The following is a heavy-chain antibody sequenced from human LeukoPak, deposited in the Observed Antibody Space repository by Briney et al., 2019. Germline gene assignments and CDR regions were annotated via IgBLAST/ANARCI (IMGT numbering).Heavy chain of an antibody. CDR3: AIESGSGYYRYYFDF. V-gene: IGHV1-24*01. J-gene: IGHJ4*02. CDR1: GYTFSELS. Sequence: ASVKVSCKVPGYTFSELSRNWVRQAPGKGLEWMGGFDPKDGARIYAQKFQGRVTMNEDTSTDTAYMELSSLRSEDTAVYYCAIESGSGYYRYYFDFWGQGTLVTVSS. D-gene: IGHD3-22*01. CDR2: FDPKDGAR.